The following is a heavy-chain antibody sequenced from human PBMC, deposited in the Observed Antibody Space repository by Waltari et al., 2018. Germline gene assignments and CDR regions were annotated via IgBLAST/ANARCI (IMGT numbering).Heavy chain of an antibody. CDR1: GFDFNKYV. CDR3: AKDMKPLGSGPVLDA. V-gene: IGHV3-23*01. J-gene: IGHJ5*02. CDR2: INYSGSRT. Sequence: EVQLLESGGGLVQPGGSLRLSCVASGFDFNKYVMSWVSPAPGKGAELVSDINYSGSRTHHADSVKGRFIISRDNAKNTFYLQMNGLRVEDTAVYYCAKDMKPLGSGPVLDAWGQGTLVTVSS. D-gene: IGHD7-27*01.